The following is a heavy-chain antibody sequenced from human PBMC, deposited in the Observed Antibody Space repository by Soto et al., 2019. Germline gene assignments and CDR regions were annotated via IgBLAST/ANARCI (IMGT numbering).Heavy chain of an antibody. V-gene: IGHV3-7*03. CDR3: SSGWIDGIWDYHFDY. D-gene: IGHD3-16*01. Sequence: EVQLVESGGGLVQPGGSLRLSCAASAFPLSNYWMSWVRQAPGRGLEWVANIKHDGSEKYYVDSVKGRFTISRDNAKNSLYLQMNGLRAEDTAIYYCSSGWIDGIWDYHFDYWGQGTLVTVSS. CDR2: IKHDGSEK. CDR1: AFPLSNYW. J-gene: IGHJ4*02.